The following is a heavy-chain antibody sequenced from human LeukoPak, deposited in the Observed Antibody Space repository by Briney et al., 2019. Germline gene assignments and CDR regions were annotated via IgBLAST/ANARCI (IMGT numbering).Heavy chain of an antibody. J-gene: IGHJ3*02. D-gene: IGHD3-10*01. Sequence: SETLSLTCSVSGGSINIYYWSWIRQPPGKGLEWIGYVYYSGSTNYNPSLESRVTISVDTSKNQFSLKLSSVTAADTAVYYCARSNYYQPVAWAFGIWGQGTMVTVSS. CDR2: VYYSGST. CDR3: ARSNYYQPVAWAFGI. CDR1: GGSINIYY. V-gene: IGHV4-59*01.